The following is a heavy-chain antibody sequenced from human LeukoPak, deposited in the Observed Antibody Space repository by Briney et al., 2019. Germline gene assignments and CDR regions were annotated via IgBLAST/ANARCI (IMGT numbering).Heavy chain of an antibody. CDR2: IGISSGNT. J-gene: IGHJ4*01. CDR3: ARDHRYAFDN. V-gene: IGHV3-48*01. D-gene: IGHD5-12*01. Sequence: GGSLGLSCAASGFNFIDYSMNWVRQAPGKGLEWISYIGISSGNTKYADSVKGRFTISRDKARNSLYLQMNSLRVEDTAVYYCARDHRYAFDNWGHGTLVTVSS. CDR1: GFNFIDYS.